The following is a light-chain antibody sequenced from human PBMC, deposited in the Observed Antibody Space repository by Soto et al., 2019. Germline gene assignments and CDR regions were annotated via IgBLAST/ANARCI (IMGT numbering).Light chain of an antibody. V-gene: IGLV1-40*01. CDR1: SSNIGAGYD. Sequence: QPVLTQPPSVSGAPGQRVTISCTGSSSNIGAGYDVHWYQQLPGTAPKLLIYGNSNRASGVPDRFSGSKSGTSASLAITGLQAEDEADYYCQSYDSSLSGYVVFGGGTKVTVL. J-gene: IGLJ2*01. CDR2: GNS. CDR3: QSYDSSLSGYVV.